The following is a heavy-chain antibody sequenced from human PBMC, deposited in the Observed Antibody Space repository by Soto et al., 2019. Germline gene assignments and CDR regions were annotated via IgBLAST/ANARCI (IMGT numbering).Heavy chain of an antibody. CDR1: GGSISSGDYY. Sequence: SETLSLTCTVSGGSISSGDYYWSWIRQPPGKGLEWIGYIYYSGSTYYNPSLKSRVTISVDKAKNQLSLKLSSVTAADTAVYYCARAQLVGYYFDSWGQGTLVTVS. CDR3: ARAQLVGYYFDS. CDR2: IYYSGST. V-gene: IGHV4-30-4*08. D-gene: IGHD2-2*01. J-gene: IGHJ4*02.